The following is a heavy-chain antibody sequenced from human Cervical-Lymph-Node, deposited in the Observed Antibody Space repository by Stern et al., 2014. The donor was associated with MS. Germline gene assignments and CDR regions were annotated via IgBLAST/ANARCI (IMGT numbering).Heavy chain of an antibody. D-gene: IGHD2-8*02. Sequence: EVQLVESGGGFVQPGGSLRLSCAAFGFSISGYAMNWVRQTPGKGLEWLSYISSESRTKHHADSVKGRFTISRDNAKNSLYLQMNSLRDEDTAVYYCAREPQTGGAPLDFWGQGTLVTVSS. V-gene: IGHV3-48*02. CDR1: GFSISGYA. CDR3: AREPQTGGAPLDF. CDR2: ISSESRTK. J-gene: IGHJ4*02.